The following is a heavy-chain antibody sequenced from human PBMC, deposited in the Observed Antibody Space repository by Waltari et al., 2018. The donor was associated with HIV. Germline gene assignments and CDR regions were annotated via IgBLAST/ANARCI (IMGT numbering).Heavy chain of an antibody. D-gene: IGHD3-22*01. Sequence: QVQLVQSGAEVKKPGSSVKVSCKASGGTFSSYAISWVRQAPGQGLEWMGGSIPIFGTANYAQKFQGRVTITADESTSTAYMELSSLRSEDTAVYYCARDYYYDSSGYYNWFDPWGQGTLVTVSS. CDR2: SIPIFGTA. V-gene: IGHV1-69*01. CDR3: ARDYYYDSSGYYNWFDP. J-gene: IGHJ5*02. CDR1: GGTFSSYA.